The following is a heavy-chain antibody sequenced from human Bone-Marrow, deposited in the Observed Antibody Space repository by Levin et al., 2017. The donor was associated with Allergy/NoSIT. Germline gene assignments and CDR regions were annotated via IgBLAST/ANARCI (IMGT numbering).Heavy chain of an antibody. CDR2: ISGTSGFM. Sequence: GGSLRLSCAASGFTFKSFSMNWVRQAPGKGLEWVSSISGTSGFMIYADSVKGRFTISRDNAKNLLYLQMNSLRVEDTAVYYCARDPDLSYFDYWGQGALVTVSS. CDR1: GFTFKSFS. CDR3: ARDPDLSYFDY. V-gene: IGHV3-21*01. J-gene: IGHJ4*02.